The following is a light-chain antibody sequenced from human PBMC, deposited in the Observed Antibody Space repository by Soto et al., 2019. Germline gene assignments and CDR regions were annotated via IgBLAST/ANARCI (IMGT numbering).Light chain of an antibody. CDR2: AAS. Sequence: DIQMTQSPSSLSASVGDRVTITCQASQAINDYLAWYQQKPGKVPTLLISAASTLQSGVPSRFSGSGSGTDFTLTISSLQPEDVATYYCQKFNAVLTFGGGTKVEI. CDR3: QKFNAVLT. V-gene: IGKV1-27*01. CDR1: QAINDY. J-gene: IGKJ4*01.